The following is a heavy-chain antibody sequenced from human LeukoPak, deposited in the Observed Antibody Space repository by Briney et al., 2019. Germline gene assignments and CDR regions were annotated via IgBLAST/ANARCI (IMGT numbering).Heavy chain of an antibody. CDR1: GFTFSNYG. CDR2: ISGSGDGT. J-gene: IGHJ4*02. CDR3: AKYLILRRYFDWFDY. D-gene: IGHD3-9*01. Sequence: GGSLRPSCAASGFTFSNYGMSWVRQAPGKGLEWVSGISGSGDGTYYADSVKGRFTISRDNSKNTLFLQMNSLRAEDAAVYYCAKYLILRRYFDWFDYWGQGALVTVSS. V-gene: IGHV3-23*01.